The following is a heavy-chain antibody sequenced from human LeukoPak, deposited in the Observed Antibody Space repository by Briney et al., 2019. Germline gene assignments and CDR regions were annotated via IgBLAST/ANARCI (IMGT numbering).Heavy chain of an antibody. CDR3: AKSPTTVTTFLDY. V-gene: IGHV3-30*18. J-gene: IGHJ4*02. CDR2: ISYDGSNK. D-gene: IGHD4-17*01. Sequence: GGSLRLSCAASGFTFSSYGMHWVRQAPGKGLEWVAVISYDGSNKYYADSVKGRFIISRDNSKNTLYLQMNSLRAEDTAVYYCAKSPTTVTTFLDYWGQGTLVTVSS. CDR1: GFTFSSYG.